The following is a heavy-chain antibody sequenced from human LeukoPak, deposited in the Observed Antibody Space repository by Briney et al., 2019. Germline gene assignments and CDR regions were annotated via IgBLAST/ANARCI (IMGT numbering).Heavy chain of an antibody. Sequence: GRSLRLSCAASGFTFSSYGMHWVRQAPGKGLEWVAVIWYDGSNKYYVDSVKGRFTISRDNSKNTLYLQMNSLRAEDTAVYYCARDPYDYDISGLLTPYYFDYWGQGTLVTVSS. CDR3: ARDPYDYDISGLLTPYYFDY. CDR1: GFTFSSYG. CDR2: IWYDGSNK. D-gene: IGHD3-22*01. J-gene: IGHJ4*02. V-gene: IGHV3-33*01.